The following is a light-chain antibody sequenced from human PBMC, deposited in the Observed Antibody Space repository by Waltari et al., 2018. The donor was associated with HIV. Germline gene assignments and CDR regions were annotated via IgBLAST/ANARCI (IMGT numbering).Light chain of an antibody. CDR3: QVWDSSSDHYV. CDR2: SDS. J-gene: IGLJ1*01. Sequence: SYVLTPPPSVSVAPGKTARITWGRNNIGSKSGQRYQQKPGKAPVLVIYSDSARPSGIPERFSGSNSGNTATLTISRVEAGDEADYYCQVWDSSSDHYVFGTGTKVTVL. V-gene: IGLV3-21*04. CDR1: NIGSKS.